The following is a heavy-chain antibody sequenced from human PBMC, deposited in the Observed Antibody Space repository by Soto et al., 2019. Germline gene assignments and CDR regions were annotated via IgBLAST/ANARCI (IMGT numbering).Heavy chain of an antibody. CDR3: ARAGITGTTGWFDP. J-gene: IGHJ5*02. D-gene: IGHD1-7*01. V-gene: IGHV1-3*01. CDR2: INAGNGNT. CDR1: GYTFTSYA. Sequence: ASVKVSCKASGYTFTSYAMHWVRQAPGQRLEWMGWINAGNGNTKYSQKSQGRVTITRDTSASTAYMELSSLRSEDTAVYYCARAGITGTTGWFDPWGQGTLVTVSS.